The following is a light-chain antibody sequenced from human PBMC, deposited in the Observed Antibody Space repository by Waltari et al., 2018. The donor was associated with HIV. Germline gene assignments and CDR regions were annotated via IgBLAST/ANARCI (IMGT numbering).Light chain of an antibody. J-gene: IGLJ3*02. CDR2: DVT. V-gene: IGLV2-23*02. Sequence: QSALTQPASVSGSPGQSITISCAGGSPDVGVYNYVSWYQQYPGKVPKVVIYDVTERPSGVSNRFAGSKSGNTASLTISGLQAEDEADYYCCSFAGTNTWVFGGGTRLTV. CDR3: CSFAGTNTWV. CDR1: SPDVGVYNY.